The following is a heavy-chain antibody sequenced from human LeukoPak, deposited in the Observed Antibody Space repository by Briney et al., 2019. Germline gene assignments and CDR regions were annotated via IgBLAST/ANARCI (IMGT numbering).Heavy chain of an antibody. Sequence: GALRLSCAASGLTFSSYWMSWVRQAPGKGLEWVSSIRGSDGSTYYADSVKGRFAISRDNSKNTLYLQMNSLRAEDTAVYYCAKDVYGDYGGLDYWGQGTLVTVSS. J-gene: IGHJ4*02. CDR3: AKDVYGDYGGLDY. D-gene: IGHD4-17*01. CDR1: GLTFSSYW. CDR2: IRGSDGST. V-gene: IGHV3-23*01.